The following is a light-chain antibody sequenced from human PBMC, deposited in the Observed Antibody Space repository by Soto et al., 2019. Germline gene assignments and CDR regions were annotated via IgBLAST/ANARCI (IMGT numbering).Light chain of an antibody. CDR2: DVS. CDR1: SSDVGGYNS. Sequence: QSALTQPRSVSGSPGQSVTISCTGTSSDVGGYNSVSWYQQHPGKAPKLMIYDVSKRPSGVPDRFSGSKSGNTASLTISGLQAEDEADYYCCSYAASYTWMFGGGTKLTVL. CDR3: CSYAASYTWM. J-gene: IGLJ3*02. V-gene: IGLV2-11*01.